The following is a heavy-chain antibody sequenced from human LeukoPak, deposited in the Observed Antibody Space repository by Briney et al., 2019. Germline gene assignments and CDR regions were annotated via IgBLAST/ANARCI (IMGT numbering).Heavy chain of an antibody. CDR1: GFTFTSSA. Sequence: SVKVSCKASGFTFTSSAMQWVRQARGQRLEWVGWIVVGSGNTNFAQKFQERVTITRDMSTSTAYMELSRLRSEDTAVYYCAAAQYYDFWSGYLTSIRNWFDPWGQGTLVTVSS. CDR2: IVVGSGNT. CDR3: AAAQYYDFWSGYLTSIRNWFDP. D-gene: IGHD3-3*01. J-gene: IGHJ5*02. V-gene: IGHV1-58*02.